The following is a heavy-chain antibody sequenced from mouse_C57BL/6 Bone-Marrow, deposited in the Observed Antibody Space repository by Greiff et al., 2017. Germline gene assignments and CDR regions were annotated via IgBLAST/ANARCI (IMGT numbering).Heavy chain of an antibody. D-gene: IGHD1-1*01. Sequence: EVHLVASGGGLVQPGGSLKLSCAASGFTFSDYGMAWVRQAPRKGPEWVAFISNLAYSIYYADTVTGRFTIARENAKNTLYLEMSSLRSEDTAMYYCARRPFYYGSSYVDPWYFDVWGTGTTVTVSS. CDR2: ISNLAYSI. CDR1: GFTFSDYG. CDR3: ARRPFYYGSSYVDPWYFDV. V-gene: IGHV5-15*01. J-gene: IGHJ1*03.